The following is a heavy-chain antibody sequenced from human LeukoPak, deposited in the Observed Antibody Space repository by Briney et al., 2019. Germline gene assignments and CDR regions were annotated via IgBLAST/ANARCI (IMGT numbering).Heavy chain of an antibody. CDR2: MSVSGGNT. CDR1: GFSFSSYA. CDR3: AKELYSSPYCYFDS. Sequence: GGSRRLSCAASGFSFSSYAMGWVRQAAGGGLEWVSSMSVSGGNTYYADSVKGRFTVSRDNSKNTLYLQMNSLRAEDTAVYYCAKELYSSPYCYFDSWGQGTLVTVSS. V-gene: IGHV3-23*01. D-gene: IGHD6-13*01. J-gene: IGHJ4*02.